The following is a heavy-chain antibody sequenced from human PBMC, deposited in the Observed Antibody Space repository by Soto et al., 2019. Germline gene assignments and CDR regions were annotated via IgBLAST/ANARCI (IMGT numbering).Heavy chain of an antibody. J-gene: IGHJ6*02. V-gene: IGHV4-59*01. CDR1: GGSISSYY. Sequence: SETLSLTCTVSGGSISSYYWSWIRQPPGKGLEWIGYIYYSGSTNYNPSLKSRVTISVDTSKNQFSLKLSSVTAADTAVDYCARDRAGNYYGMDVWGQGTTVTISS. CDR2: IYYSGST. CDR3: ARDRAGNYYGMDV.